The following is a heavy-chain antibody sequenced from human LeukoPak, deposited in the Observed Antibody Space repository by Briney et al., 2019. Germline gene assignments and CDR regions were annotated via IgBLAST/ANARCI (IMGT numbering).Heavy chain of an antibody. Sequence: ASVKVSCKASGGTFSSYAISWVRQAPGQGLEWMGRIIPILGIANYAQKFQGRVTITADKSTSTAYMELSSLRSEDTAVYYCARWEIRGTAHQLDYWGQGTLVTVSS. V-gene: IGHV1-69*04. J-gene: IGHJ4*02. D-gene: IGHD1-7*01. CDR3: ARWEIRGTAHQLDY. CDR2: IIPILGIA. CDR1: GGTFSSYA.